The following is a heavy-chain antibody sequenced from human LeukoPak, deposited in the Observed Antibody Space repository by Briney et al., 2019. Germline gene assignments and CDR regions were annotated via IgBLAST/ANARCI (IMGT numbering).Heavy chain of an antibody. J-gene: IGHJ4*02. CDR1: GGTFSGYA. CDR2: IIPTFDTA. D-gene: IGHD1/OR15-1a*01. V-gene: IGHV1-69*13. CDR3: ARGPDKTGTSGY. Sequence: ASVKVSCEASGGTFSGYAFTWVRQAPGQGLEWMGGIIPTFDTANYAQKFQGRVTITADESTSTAYMELSSLRSEDTAVYYCARGPDKTGTSGYRGQGTLVTVSS.